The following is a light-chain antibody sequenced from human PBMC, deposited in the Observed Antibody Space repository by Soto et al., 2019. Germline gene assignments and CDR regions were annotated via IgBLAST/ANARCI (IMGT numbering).Light chain of an antibody. J-gene: IGKJ5*01. Sequence: DIQLTPSLSSVSASVGDTVPITCRASQGVSTWLAWYQRKPGKAPNLLIYTASSLQSGVPSRFSGSGSGTDFTLTINGLQPEDFATYYCQQAASFPITFGQGTRLEIK. CDR3: QQAASFPIT. CDR2: TAS. V-gene: IGKV1-12*01. CDR1: QGVSTW.